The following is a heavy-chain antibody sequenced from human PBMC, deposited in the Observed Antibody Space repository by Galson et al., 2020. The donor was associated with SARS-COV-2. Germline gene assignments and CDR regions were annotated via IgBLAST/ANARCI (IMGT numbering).Heavy chain of an antibody. CDR2: ITWNSGSI. V-gene: IGHV3-9*01. Sequence: SLRLSCTTSGFTFEDYAMHWVRQAPGKGLEWVSGITWNSGSIGYADSVKGRVTISRDNAKNSLYLQMNSLRAEDTALYFCAKDGSFDSTDAFDIWGRGTMVTVSS. CDR1: GFTFEDYA. D-gene: IGHD3-22*01. J-gene: IGHJ3*02. CDR3: AKDGSFDSTDAFDI.